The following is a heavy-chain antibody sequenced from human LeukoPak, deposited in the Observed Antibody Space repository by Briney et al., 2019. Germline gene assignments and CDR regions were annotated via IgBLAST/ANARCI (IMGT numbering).Heavy chain of an antibody. V-gene: IGHV1-2*02. CDR1: GYTFTGYY. D-gene: IGHD1-26*01. CDR2: INPNSGGT. CDR3: ARGEWELLYYFDY. Sequence: ASVKVSCKASGYTFTGYYMHWVRQAPGQGLEWMGWINPNSGGTNYAQKFQGRVTMTRDASISPAYMELSRLRSDDTAVYYCARGEWELLYYFDYWGQGTLVTVSS. J-gene: IGHJ4*02.